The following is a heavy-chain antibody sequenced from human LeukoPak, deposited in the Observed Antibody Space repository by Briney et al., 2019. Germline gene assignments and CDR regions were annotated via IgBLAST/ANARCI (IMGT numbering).Heavy chain of an antibody. CDR3: AKDQSTGTTY. CDR1: GFTFSSYG. CDR2: ISGSGGST. J-gene: IGHJ4*02. D-gene: IGHD1-1*01. Sequence: GGSLRLSCAASGFTFSSYGMSWVRQAPGMGLEWVSAISGSGGSTYYADSVRGRFTISRDNSKNTLYLQMNSLRAEDTAVYYCAKDQSTGTTYWGQGTLVTVSS. V-gene: IGHV3-23*01.